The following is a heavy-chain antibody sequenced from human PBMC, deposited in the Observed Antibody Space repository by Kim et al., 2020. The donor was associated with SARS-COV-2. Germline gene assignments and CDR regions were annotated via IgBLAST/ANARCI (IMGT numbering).Heavy chain of an antibody. V-gene: IGHV1-69*13. D-gene: IGHD3-22*01. Sequence: SVKVSCKASGGTFSSYAISWVRQAPGQGLEWMGGIIPIFGTANYAQKFQGRVTITADESTNTAYMELSSLRSEDTAVYYCATAGLYYDSSGYYWGQGTLVTVSS. CDR3: ATAGLYYDSSGYY. J-gene: IGHJ4*02. CDR2: IIPIFGTA. CDR1: GGTFSSYA.